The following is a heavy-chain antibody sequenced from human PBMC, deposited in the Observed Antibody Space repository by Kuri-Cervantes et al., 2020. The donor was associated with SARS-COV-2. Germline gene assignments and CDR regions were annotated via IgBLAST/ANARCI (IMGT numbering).Heavy chain of an antibody. CDR2: IIPIFGIA. Sequence: SVKVSCKASGGTFSSYAISWVRQAPGQGLEWMGGIIPIFGIANYAQKFQGRVTITADKSTGTAYMELRRLTSDDTAVYYCARDEDLAELRTTDYWGQGTLVTVSS. CDR1: GGTFSSYA. V-gene: IGHV1-69*10. J-gene: IGHJ4*02. CDR3: ARDEDLAELRTTDY. D-gene: IGHD1-14*01.